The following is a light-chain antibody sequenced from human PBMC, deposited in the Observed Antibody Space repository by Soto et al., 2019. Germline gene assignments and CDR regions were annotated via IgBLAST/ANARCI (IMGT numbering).Light chain of an antibody. Sequence: QSVLTQPRSVSESPGQSVTISCTGTSGFVGGYNYVSWYRQYPGQAPQLMIYDVSQRPSGVPDRFSGSTSGNAASLTISGLQADDEADYYCCSYAGSYVFGTGTKLTVL. CDR2: DVS. CDR3: CSYAGSYV. CDR1: SGFVGGYNY. V-gene: IGLV2-11*01. J-gene: IGLJ1*01.